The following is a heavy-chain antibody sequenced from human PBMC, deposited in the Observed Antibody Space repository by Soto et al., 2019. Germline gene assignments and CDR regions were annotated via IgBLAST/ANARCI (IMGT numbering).Heavy chain of an antibody. CDR1: GFTFSSYA. V-gene: IGHV3-23*01. CDR2: ISSSGGSGGST. CDR3: AKDWRMDV. J-gene: IGHJ6*02. Sequence: HPGGSLRRSCAASGFTFSSYAMNWVRQAPGKGLEWVSDISSSGGSGGSTHYADSVKGRFTISRDNSKNTLYLQMNSLRADDTAVYYCAKDWRMDVWGQGPSVTVSS.